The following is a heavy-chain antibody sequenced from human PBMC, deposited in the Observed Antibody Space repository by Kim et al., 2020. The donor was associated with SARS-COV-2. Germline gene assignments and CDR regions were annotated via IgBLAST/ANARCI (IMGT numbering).Heavy chain of an antibody. V-gene: IGHV1-69*13. CDR1: GGTFSSYA. CDR3: ARKGGCSSTSCYHAFDI. D-gene: IGHD2-2*01. CDR2: IIPIFGTA. Sequence: SVKVSCKASGGTFSSYAISWVRQAPGQGLEWMGGIIPIFGTANYAQKFQGRVTITADESTSTAYMELSSLRSEDTAVYYCARKGGCSSTSCYHAFDIWGQGTMVTVSS. J-gene: IGHJ3*02.